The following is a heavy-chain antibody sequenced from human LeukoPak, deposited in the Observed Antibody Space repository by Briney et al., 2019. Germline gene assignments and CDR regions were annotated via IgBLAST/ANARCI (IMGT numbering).Heavy chain of an antibody. D-gene: IGHD3-22*01. CDR2: ISGSGGST. CDR1: GFTFSSYA. V-gene: IGHV3-23*01. J-gene: IGHJ4*02. CDR3: AKVPTYYYDSSGYYFDY. Sequence: GGSLRLSCAASGFTFSSYAMSWVRQAPGRGLEWVSAISGSGGSTYYADSAKGRFTISRDNSKNTLYLQMNSLRAEDTAVYYCAKVPTYYYDSSGYYFDYWGQGTLVTVSS.